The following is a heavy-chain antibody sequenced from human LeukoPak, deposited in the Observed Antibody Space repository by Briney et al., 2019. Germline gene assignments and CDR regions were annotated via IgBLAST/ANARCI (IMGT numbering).Heavy chain of an antibody. J-gene: IGHJ4*02. CDR2: ISAYNGNT. D-gene: IGHD3-22*01. CDR3: ARGEFRETIYYDSSGSPDY. CDR1: GYTFTSYG. V-gene: IGHV1-18*01. Sequence: VASVKVSCKASGYTFTSYGISWVRQAPGQGLEWMGWISAYNGNTNYAQKLQGRVTMTTDTSTSTAYMELRSLRSDDTAVYYCARGEFRETIYYDSSGSPDYWGQETLVTVSS.